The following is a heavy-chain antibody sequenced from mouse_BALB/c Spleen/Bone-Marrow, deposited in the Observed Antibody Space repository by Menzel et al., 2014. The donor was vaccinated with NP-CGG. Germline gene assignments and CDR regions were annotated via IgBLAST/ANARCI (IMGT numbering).Heavy chain of an antibody. Sequence: VQLQQSGAELVNLGASVKLSCKASGYTFTIYDLYWVKQRPGQGLEWIGDINPSNGATNFNERFKSKATLTIDKSSSTAYMQLSSLTSEDSAVYYCTRGGHGNGFDYWGQGTALTVSS. CDR2: INPSNGAT. D-gene: IGHD2-1*01. J-gene: IGHJ2*01. V-gene: IGHV1-53*01. CDR1: GYTFTIYD. CDR3: TRGGHGNGFDY.